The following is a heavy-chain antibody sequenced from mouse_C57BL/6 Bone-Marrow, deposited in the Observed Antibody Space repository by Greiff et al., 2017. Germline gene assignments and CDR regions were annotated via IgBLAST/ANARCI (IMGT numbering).Heavy chain of an antibody. Sequence: QVQLQQSGPGLVAPSQSLSITCTVSGYSLTSYGVHWVRQPPGKGLEWLVVIWSDGSTTYHSALKSRLSISKDNSKSQVFLKMNSLQTDDTAMYYCARHGSNCYYAVDYWGQGTSVTVSS. V-gene: IGHV2-6-1*01. CDR2: IWSDGST. CDR1: GYSLTSYG. CDR3: ARHGSNCYYAVDY. J-gene: IGHJ4*01. D-gene: IGHD2-5*01.